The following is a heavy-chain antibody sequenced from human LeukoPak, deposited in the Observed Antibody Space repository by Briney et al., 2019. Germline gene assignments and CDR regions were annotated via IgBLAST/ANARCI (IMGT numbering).Heavy chain of an antibody. D-gene: IGHD3-10*01. J-gene: IGHJ5*02. CDR1: GFTFTSYW. CDR2: INGDGRST. V-gene: IGHV3-74*01. CDR3: AKGGWFEYNWFDP. Sequence: PPGGSLRLSCAASGFTFTSYWMHWVRHAPGNGLVWVSRINGDGRSTSYADSVKGRFTISRDNAKNTVYLQMNSLRVEDTAVYYCAKGGWFEYNWFDPWGQGTLVTVSS.